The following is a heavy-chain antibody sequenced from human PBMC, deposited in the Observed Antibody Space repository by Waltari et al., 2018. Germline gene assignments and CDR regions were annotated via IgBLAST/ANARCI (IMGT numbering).Heavy chain of an antibody. D-gene: IGHD2-15*01. Sequence: QLQLPESGPGLVKPSGTLSLTCDVSGGSVSNTDRLSWVRQSPGKGLEWIGQVHRSGKTSVTPSFASRVTLSLDTATDKFSLKVTSATAADTAVYYWACDRGRGLYFDSWGQGPLVTVSP. CDR1: GGSVSNTDR. V-gene: IGHV4-4*02. J-gene: IGHJ4*02. CDR3: ACDRGRGLYFDS. CDR2: VHRSGKT.